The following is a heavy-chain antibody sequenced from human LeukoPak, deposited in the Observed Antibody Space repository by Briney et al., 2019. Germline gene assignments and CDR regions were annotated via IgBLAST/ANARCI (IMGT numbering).Heavy chain of an antibody. V-gene: IGHV3-7*01. CDR2: IKQDGSET. CDR3: ARDRWLGVGSYYGMDV. D-gene: IGHD5-24*01. Sequence: GGSLRLSCAASGFTFNNYWMSWVRQAPGKGLEWVANIKQDGSETYYVDPVKGRFTISRDNAKNSLYLQMNSLRAEDTAVYYCARDRWLGVGSYYGMDVWGQETTVTVSS. J-gene: IGHJ6*02. CDR1: GFTFNNYW.